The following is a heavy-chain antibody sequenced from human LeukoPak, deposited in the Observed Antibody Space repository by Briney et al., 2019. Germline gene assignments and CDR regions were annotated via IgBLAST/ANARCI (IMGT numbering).Heavy chain of an antibody. CDR3: ARGDCSGGSCYLSLTTIDY. J-gene: IGHJ4*02. CDR2: ISSSSSTI. Sequence: GGSLRLSCAASEFSVGSNYMNWVRQAPGKGLEWLSYISSSSSTIYYADSVKGRFTISRGNAKNSLYLQMNSLRAEDTAVYYCARGDCSGGSCYLSLTTIDYWGQGTLVTVSS. CDR1: EFSVGSNY. D-gene: IGHD2-15*01. V-gene: IGHV3-48*01.